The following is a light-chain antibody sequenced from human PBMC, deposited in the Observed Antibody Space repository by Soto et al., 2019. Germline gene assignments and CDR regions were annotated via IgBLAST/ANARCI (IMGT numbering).Light chain of an antibody. Sequence: ESVMTQSPGTLSLSPGERATLSCRASQSVSSSYLAWYQQKPGQAPRLLIYGASSRATGIPDRFSGSGSGTDFTLTIGSLEPEDVAVYYCQYYGTSFTCGGGTKVEIK. CDR3: QYYGTSFT. V-gene: IGKV3-20*01. CDR2: GAS. J-gene: IGKJ4*02. CDR1: QSVSSSY.